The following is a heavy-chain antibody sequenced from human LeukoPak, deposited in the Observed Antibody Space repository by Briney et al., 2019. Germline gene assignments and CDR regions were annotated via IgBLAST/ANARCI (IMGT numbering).Heavy chain of an antibody. Sequence: SETLSLTCTVSGGSFNTYYWSWIRQPPGKGLEWLGYIYHSGSTNYNPSLKSRVTISVDTSKNQFSLKLSSVTAADTAVYYCARVGFDWAIDYWGQGTLVTVSS. J-gene: IGHJ4*02. D-gene: IGHD3-9*01. CDR2: IYHSGST. CDR1: GGSFNTYY. V-gene: IGHV4-59*01. CDR3: ARVGFDWAIDY.